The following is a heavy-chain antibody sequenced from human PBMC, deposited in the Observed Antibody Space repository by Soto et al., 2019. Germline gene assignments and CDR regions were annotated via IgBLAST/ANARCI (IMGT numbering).Heavy chain of an antibody. J-gene: IGHJ6*03. V-gene: IGHV3-23*01. CDR3: AKDRKLWFEELHYYYYMDV. D-gene: IGHD3-10*01. Sequence: EVQLLESGGGLVQPGGSLRLSCAASGFTFSSYAMSWVRQAPGKGLEWVSAISGSGGSTYYADSVKGRFTISRDNSKNTLYLQMNSLRAEDTAVYYCAKDRKLWFEELHYYYYMDVWGKGTTVTVSS. CDR2: ISGSGGST. CDR1: GFTFSSYA.